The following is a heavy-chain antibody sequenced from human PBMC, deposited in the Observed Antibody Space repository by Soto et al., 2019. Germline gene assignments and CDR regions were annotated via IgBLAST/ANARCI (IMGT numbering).Heavy chain of an antibody. J-gene: IGHJ4*02. Sequence: ASVKVSCKASGYTFTSYGISWVRQAPGQGLEWMGWISAYNANTNYAQKLQGRVTMTTDTSTSTAYMELGSLRSDDTAVYFCARDRLGATGDYWGQGTLVTVSS. V-gene: IGHV1-18*01. D-gene: IGHD1-26*01. CDR3: ARDRLGATGDY. CDR1: GYTFTSYG. CDR2: ISAYNANT.